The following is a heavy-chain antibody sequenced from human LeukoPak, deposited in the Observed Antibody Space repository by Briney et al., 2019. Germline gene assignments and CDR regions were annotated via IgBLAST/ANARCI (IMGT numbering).Heavy chain of an antibody. CDR3: TRESGAFSPFGF. D-gene: IGHD1-26*01. V-gene: IGHV4-4*02. Sequence: SETLSLTCAVSGGSITTTNWWSWVRQPPGQGLEWIGEVHLSGATNYNPSLESRVSMSIDKSKNHLSLEVTSVTAADTAIYYCTRESGAFSPFGFWGQGTLLTVSS. J-gene: IGHJ4*02. CDR1: GGSITTTNW. CDR2: VHLSGAT.